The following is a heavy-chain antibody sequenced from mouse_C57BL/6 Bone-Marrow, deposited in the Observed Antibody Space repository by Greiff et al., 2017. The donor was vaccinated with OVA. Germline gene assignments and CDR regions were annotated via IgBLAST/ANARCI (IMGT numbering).Heavy chain of an antibody. J-gene: IGHJ2*01. Sequence: EVQLQQSGAELVRPGASVKLSCTASGFNIKDDYMHWVKQRPEQGLEWIGWIDTENGDTEYASKFQGKATRTADTSSNTAFLQLSSLTYEDTAVYYCTAYGNFDYWGQGTTLTVSS. D-gene: IGHD2-1*01. V-gene: IGHV14-4*01. CDR1: GFNIKDDY. CDR3: TAYGNFDY. CDR2: IDTENGDT.